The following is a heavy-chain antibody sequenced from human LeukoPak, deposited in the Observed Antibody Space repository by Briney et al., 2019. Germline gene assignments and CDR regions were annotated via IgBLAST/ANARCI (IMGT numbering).Heavy chain of an antibody. D-gene: IGHD6-19*01. Sequence: GGSLRLSCAVSGFSIRDYWMSWVRQAPGKGLQWVANVKQDGSEEYYADSVKGRLTISRDNAKNSLYLQMNSLRAEDTAVYYCARDLSAVAGTNSWGQGTLVTVSS. V-gene: IGHV3-7*04. CDR3: ARDLSAVAGTNS. J-gene: IGHJ4*02. CDR1: GFSIRDYW. CDR2: VKQDGSEE.